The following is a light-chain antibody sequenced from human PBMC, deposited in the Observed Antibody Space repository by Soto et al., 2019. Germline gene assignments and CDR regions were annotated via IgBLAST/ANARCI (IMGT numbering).Light chain of an antibody. CDR2: AAS. Sequence: DIQMTQSPSSLSASVGDRVSIACRASQTIRNFINWYQQKQGDAPKVLIYAASILQSVVPSRSSGSGSGTDFTLTISSLQPGDFETYYCQQSYTTPWTFGQGTKVEVK. CDR1: QTIRNF. V-gene: IGKV1-39*01. J-gene: IGKJ1*01. CDR3: QQSYTTPWT.